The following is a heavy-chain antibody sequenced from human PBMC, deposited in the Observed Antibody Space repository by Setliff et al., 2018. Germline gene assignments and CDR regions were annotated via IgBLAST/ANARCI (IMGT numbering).Heavy chain of an antibody. CDR2: IFYSGST. J-gene: IGHJ3*02. CDR3: VRHIIIRSPTTSNAFDI. Sequence: SETLSLTCTVSGGSMSNYYWSWIRQPPGRGMGWIGYIFYSGSTSYIPSLKSRVSISIDTSKNQFSLKLSSVTAADTAVYYCVRHIIIRSPTTSNAFDIWGQGTMVTVSS. CDR1: GGSMSNYY. V-gene: IGHV4-59*08. D-gene: IGHD3-3*01.